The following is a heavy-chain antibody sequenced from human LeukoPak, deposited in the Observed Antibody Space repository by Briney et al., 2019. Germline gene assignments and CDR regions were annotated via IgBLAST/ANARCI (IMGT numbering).Heavy chain of an antibody. J-gene: IGHJ4*02. CDR3: ARLLAAPGRPFDY. CDR2: IYYSGTT. V-gene: IGHV4-39*01. Sequence: SETLSLTSTVSAGSISNSSYYWGWIRQPPGKVLGLVGSIYYSGTTYYNPSLQSRVTISVDTSNTQFSLKLSSVTAEDTAVYYCARLLAAPGRPFDYWGQGTLVTVSS. D-gene: IGHD6-13*01. CDR1: AGSISNSSYY.